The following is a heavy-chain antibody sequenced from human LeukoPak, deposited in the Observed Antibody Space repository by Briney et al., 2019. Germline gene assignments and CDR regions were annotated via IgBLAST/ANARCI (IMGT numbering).Heavy chain of an antibody. CDR3: ASAAYSSTWYSRYFDL. D-gene: IGHD6-13*01. V-gene: IGHV3-7*01. CDR1: GFTFNNYW. J-gene: IGHJ2*01. Sequence: GGSLRLSCEASGFTFNNYWMSWVRQAPGKGLEWVANIRYDGSEKYYVDSVKGRFTISRDNAKNSLYLQMNSLRAGDTAVYYCASAAYSSTWYSRYFDLWGRGTLVTVSS. CDR2: IRYDGSEK.